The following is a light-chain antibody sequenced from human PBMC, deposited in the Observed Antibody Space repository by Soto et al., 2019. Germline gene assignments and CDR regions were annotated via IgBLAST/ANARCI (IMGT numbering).Light chain of an antibody. V-gene: IGKV3-11*01. CDR3: QQRSSCPLT. Sequence: NELTQSPCTLSLSPGERATLSCRASQSISSSYLAWYQQKPGQAPRLLIYDASYRATGIPARFSGSGSGTDFTLTISSLEPEDFAVYYCQQRSSCPLTFGGGTKVDIK. CDR2: DAS. CDR1: QSISSSY. J-gene: IGKJ4*01.